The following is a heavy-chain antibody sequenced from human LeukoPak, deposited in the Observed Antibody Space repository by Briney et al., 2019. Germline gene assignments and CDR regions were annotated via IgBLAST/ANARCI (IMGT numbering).Heavy chain of an antibody. CDR3: ARHSSSWYFAFDI. V-gene: IGHV3-53*01. Sequence: PGGSLRLSCAVSGFTVSSNYMSWVRQAPGKGLEWVSVIDSGGKTYYADSVKGRFTIFRDNSKNTLYLQMNSLRAEDTAVYYCARHSSSWYFAFDIWGQGTMVTVSS. J-gene: IGHJ3*02. CDR1: GFTVSSNY. CDR2: IDSGGKT. D-gene: IGHD6-13*01.